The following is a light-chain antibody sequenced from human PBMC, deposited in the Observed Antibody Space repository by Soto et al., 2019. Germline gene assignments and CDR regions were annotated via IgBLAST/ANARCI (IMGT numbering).Light chain of an antibody. CDR3: QQYAGSPWT. CDR2: GAS. V-gene: IGKV3-20*01. CDR1: QSVSSSY. Sequence: IVFTQPPCTLSLSPGERATLSCRASQSVSSSYLAWYQQKPGQAPRLLIYGASSRATGIPDRFSGSGSGTDFTLTISRLEPEDFAVYYCQQYAGSPWTFGQGTKVDIK. J-gene: IGKJ1*01.